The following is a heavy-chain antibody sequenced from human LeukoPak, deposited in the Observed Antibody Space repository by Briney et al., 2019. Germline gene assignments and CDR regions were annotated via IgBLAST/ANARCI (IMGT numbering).Heavy chain of an antibody. V-gene: IGHV1-8*01. CDR3: ARARGAVADIDY. Sequence: ASVKVSCKASGYTFTSYDINWVRQATGQGLEWMAWMNPNSGNTDYAQKFQGRVTMTWNTSISTAFMELSSLRSEDTAVYYCARARGAVADIDYWGQGTLVTVSS. CDR1: GYTFTSYD. D-gene: IGHD6-19*01. J-gene: IGHJ4*02. CDR2: MNPNSGNT.